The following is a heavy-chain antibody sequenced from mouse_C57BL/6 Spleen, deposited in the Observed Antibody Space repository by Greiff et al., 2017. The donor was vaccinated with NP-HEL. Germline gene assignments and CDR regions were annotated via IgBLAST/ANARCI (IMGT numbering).Heavy chain of an antibody. CDR2: ISYDGSN. D-gene: IGHD1-1*01. CDR3: ARDENYYGSRGYFDY. J-gene: IGHJ2*01. CDR1: GYSITSGYY. V-gene: IGHV3-6*01. Sequence: VQLQQSGPGLVKPSQSLSLTCSVTGYSITSGYYWNWIRQFPGNKLEWMGYISYDGSNNYNPSLKNRISITRDTSKNQFFLKLNSVTTEDTATYYCARDENYYGSRGYFDYWGQGTTLTVSS.